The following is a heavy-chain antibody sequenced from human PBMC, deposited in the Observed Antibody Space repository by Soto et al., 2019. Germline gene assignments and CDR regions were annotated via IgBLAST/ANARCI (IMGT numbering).Heavy chain of an antibody. CDR2: IYYSGST. D-gene: IGHD3-9*01. CDR1: GGSIWNYD. Sequence: SETLALTCTVSGGSIWNYDGSWIRQPPEKGLEWIGYIYYSGSTNYNPSLKSRVTISVDTSKNQFSLKLSSVTAADTAVYYCARDLTLDYWGQGTLVTVSS. V-gene: IGHV4-59*01. J-gene: IGHJ4*02. CDR3: ARDLTLDY.